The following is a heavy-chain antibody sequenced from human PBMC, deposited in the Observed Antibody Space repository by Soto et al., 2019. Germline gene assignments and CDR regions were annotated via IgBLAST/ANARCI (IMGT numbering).Heavy chain of an antibody. CDR3: ARSTHSRYFRIIDY. CDR2: TYYRSKWYN. CDR1: GDSVSSNSAA. V-gene: IGHV6-1*01. Sequence: PSQTLSLTCAISGDSVSSNSAAWNWIRQSPSRGLEWLGRTYYRSKWYNDYAGSVKSRITINSDTSKNQFSLQLTSVTPEDTAVYYCARSTHSRYFRIIDYWGQGTLVTVSS. J-gene: IGHJ4*02. D-gene: IGHD3-9*01.